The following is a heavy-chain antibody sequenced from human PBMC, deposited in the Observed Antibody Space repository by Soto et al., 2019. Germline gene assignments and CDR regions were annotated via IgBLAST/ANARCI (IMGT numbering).Heavy chain of an antibody. CDR2: IHYTGST. CDR3: ARGFSMSDTSDKDRFYFYYGLNV. J-gene: IGHJ6*02. Sequence: SETLSLTCTVSGGPISGHYWSWVRQPLGKGLEWIGCIHYTGSTDYNPSLKSRVTISVGTSNNQFSLNLISVTAADTALYFCARGFSMSDTSDKDRFYFYYGLNVWGQGTTVTVSS. CDR1: GGPISGHY. D-gene: IGHD3-10*02. V-gene: IGHV4-59*11.